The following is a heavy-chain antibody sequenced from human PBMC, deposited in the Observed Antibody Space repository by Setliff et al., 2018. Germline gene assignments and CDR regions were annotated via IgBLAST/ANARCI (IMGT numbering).Heavy chain of an antibody. D-gene: IGHD1-1*01. J-gene: IGHJ5*01. V-gene: IGHV4-39*01. CDR2: IYYSGTT. Sequence: SETLSLTCTVSGGSISGGNYYWGWIRQPPGKGLEWIGTIYYSGTTYYNPSLKSRVTISIDTSKNQFSLNLNSVTAADTAVYYCASRTTGPGGWFDFWGQGSLVTVSS. CDR1: GGSISGGNYY. CDR3: ASRTTGPGGWFDF.